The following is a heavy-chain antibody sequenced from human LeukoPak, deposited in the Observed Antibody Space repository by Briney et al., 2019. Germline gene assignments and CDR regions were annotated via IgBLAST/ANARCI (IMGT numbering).Heavy chain of an antibody. J-gene: IGHJ6*02. Sequence: GGSLRLSCAASGFGFSTSPMSWGRRPPGKGLEWVAAMNNGPGATFYRDSVRGRFTISRDDSKSTLYLQMNSLRAEDTGTYYCARIHYDLWDVWGQGTTVTVSS. CDR1: GFGFSTSP. CDR3: ARIHYDLWDV. D-gene: IGHD2/OR15-2a*01. V-gene: IGHV3-23*01. CDR2: MNNGPGAT.